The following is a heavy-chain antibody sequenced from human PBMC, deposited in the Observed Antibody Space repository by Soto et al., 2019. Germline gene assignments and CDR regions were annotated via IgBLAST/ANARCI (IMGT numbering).Heavy chain of an antibody. D-gene: IGHD1-1*01. CDR3: ARKAWTGLDY. V-gene: IGHV4-4*02. CDR1: GGSLSTPVW. J-gene: IGHJ4*02. CDR2: VFHSGSA. Sequence: SETLSLTCGVSGGSLSTPVWWSWVRLPPGKGLEWIGEVFHSGSANYNPSLQSRVTISLDKSTNQFSLRLSSVTAADTAVYYCARKAWTGLDYWGQGALVTVS.